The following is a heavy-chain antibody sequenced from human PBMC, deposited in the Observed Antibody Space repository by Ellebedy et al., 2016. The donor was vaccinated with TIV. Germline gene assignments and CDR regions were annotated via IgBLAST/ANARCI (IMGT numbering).Heavy chain of an antibody. J-gene: IGHJ5*02. Sequence: MPSETLSLTCTVSGGSISSSSYYWGWIRQPPGKGLEWIGTIYYSGSTYYNPSLKSRVTISLDTSKNQFSLKLSSVTAADTAVYYCAGRNDYGDYINWFDPWGQGTLVTVSS. D-gene: IGHD4-17*01. CDR3: AGRNDYGDYINWFDP. CDR2: IYYSGST. V-gene: IGHV4-39*01. CDR1: GGSISSSSYY.